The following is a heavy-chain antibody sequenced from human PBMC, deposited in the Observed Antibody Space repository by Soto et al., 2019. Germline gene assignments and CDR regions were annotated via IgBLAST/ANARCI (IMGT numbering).Heavy chain of an antibody. D-gene: IGHD3-3*02. CDR2: MCYGVST. CDR3: ARLPSRHLVDY. Sequence: ETLSLTCTVSGRSINSSGYYWGWIRQHRGEGLEWIGSMCYGVSTYYNPSIKSRVTVSVDTSKDQFALNLRSVTTADTAVYCCARLPSRHLVDYWGQGTLVTVSS. CDR1: GRSINSSGYY. V-gene: IGHV4-39*01. J-gene: IGHJ4*02.